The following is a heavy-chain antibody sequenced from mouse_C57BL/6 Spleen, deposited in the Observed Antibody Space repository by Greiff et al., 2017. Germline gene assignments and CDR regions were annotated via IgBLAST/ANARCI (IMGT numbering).Heavy chain of an antibody. V-gene: IGHV1-55*01. CDR3: ARGGNYDGYFDV. CDR1: GYTFTSYW. CDR2: IYPGSGST. D-gene: IGHD2-4*01. Sequence: QVQLQQPGAELVKPGASVKMSCKASGYTFTSYWITWVKQRPGQGLEWIGDIYPGSGSTYYNEKFKSKATLTVDTSSSTAYMQLSSLTSEDSAVYYCARGGNYDGYFDVWGTGTTVTGSS. J-gene: IGHJ1*03.